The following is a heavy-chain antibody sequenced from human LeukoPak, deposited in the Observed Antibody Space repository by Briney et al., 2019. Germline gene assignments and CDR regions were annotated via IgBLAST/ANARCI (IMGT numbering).Heavy chain of an antibody. Sequence: GASVKVSCKASGYTFTGYYMHWVRQAPGQGLEWMGWINPNSGGTNYAQKFQGRVTMTRDTSISTAYMEPSRLRSDDTAVYYCARDRYYYDSSGRPGYYYYHYMDVWGKGTTVTVSS. CDR3: ARDRYYYDSSGRPGYYYYHYMDV. J-gene: IGHJ6*03. V-gene: IGHV1-2*02. D-gene: IGHD3-22*01. CDR1: GYTFTGYY. CDR2: INPNSGGT.